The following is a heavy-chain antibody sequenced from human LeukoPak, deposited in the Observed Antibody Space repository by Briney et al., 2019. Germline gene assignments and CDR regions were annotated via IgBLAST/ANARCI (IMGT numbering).Heavy chain of an antibody. CDR3: ARHDYSGSYYGLSWFDP. CDR1: GGSISSSGYY. CDR2: IYYSGST. D-gene: IGHD1-26*01. V-gene: IGHV4-39*01. Sequence: PSETLSLTCTVSGGSISSSGYYWGWIRQPPGKGLEWIASIYYSGSTYYNPSLKSRVTISVDTSKNQLSLKLSSLTAADTAVYYCARHDYSGSYYGLSWFDPWGQGTLVTVSS. J-gene: IGHJ5*02.